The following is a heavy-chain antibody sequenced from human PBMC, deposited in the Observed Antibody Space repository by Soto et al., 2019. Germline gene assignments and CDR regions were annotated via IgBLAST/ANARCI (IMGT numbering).Heavy chain of an antibody. J-gene: IGHJ5*02. D-gene: IGHD1-20*01. CDR1: GYSFTSYW. V-gene: IGHV5-51*01. CDR3: ARHYWLVWYNWNWFDP. CDR2: IYPGDSDT. Sequence: GESLKISCKGSGYSFTSYWIGWVRQMPGKGLEWMGIIYPGDSDTRYSPSFQGQVTISANKSISTAYLQWSSLKASDTAMYYCARHYWLVWYNWNWFDPWGQGTLVTVSS.